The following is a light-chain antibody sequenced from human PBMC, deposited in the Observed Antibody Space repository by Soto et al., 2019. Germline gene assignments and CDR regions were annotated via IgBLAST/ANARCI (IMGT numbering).Light chain of an antibody. CDR2: DVS. CDR1: SSDVGGYNY. J-gene: IGLJ2*01. Sequence: QSALTQPASVSGSPGQSITISCTGTSSDVGGYNYVSWYQQHPGKAPNLMIYDVSNRPSGVSNRFSGSKSGNTASLTISGLQPEDEADYYCSSYTSSSSLVVFGGGTKLTVL. V-gene: IGLV2-14*01. CDR3: SSYTSSSSLVV.